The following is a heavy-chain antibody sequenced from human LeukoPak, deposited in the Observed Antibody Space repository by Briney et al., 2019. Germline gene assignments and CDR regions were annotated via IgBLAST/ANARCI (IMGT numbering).Heavy chain of an antibody. D-gene: IGHD5-12*01. CDR2: INHSGST. V-gene: IGHV4-34*01. CDR3: ARGGSGYDLYFDY. J-gene: IGHJ4*02. Sequence: SKTLSLTCAVYGGSFSGYYWSWIRQPPGKGLEWIGEINHSGSTNYNPSLKSRVTISVDTSKDRFSLKLSSVTAADTAVYYCARGGSGYDLYFDYWGQGTLVTVSS. CDR1: GGSFSGYY.